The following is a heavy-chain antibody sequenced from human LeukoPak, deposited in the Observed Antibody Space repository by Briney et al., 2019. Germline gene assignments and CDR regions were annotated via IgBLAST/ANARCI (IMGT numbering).Heavy chain of an antibody. CDR3: ARIGPSYCSSTSCYGRDWFDP. CDR1: GGSISSGGYY. CDR2: IYYSGST. Sequence: PSQTLSLTCTVSGGSISSGGYYWSWIRQHPGKGLEWIGYIYYSGSTYYNPSLKSRVTISVDTSKNQFSLKLSSVTAADAAVYYCARIGPSYCSSTSCYGRDWFDPWGQGTLVTVSS. D-gene: IGHD2-2*01. V-gene: IGHV4-31*03. J-gene: IGHJ5*02.